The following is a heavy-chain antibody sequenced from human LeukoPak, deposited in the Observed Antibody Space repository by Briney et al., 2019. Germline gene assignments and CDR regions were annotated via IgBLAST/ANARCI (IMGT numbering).Heavy chain of an antibody. CDR1: GGSITSSIRC. D-gene: IGHD5-24*01. J-gene: IGHJ5*01. CDR2: IYSREST. CDR3: ARTGARSYSWFDS. V-gene: IGHV4-61*02. Sequence: PSEALSLTCTVSGGSITSSIRCGTCIRQPGGKGLGCHGPIYSRESTNYNPSLKRRVTISVDTSKIQFSLNLSSVTAADTALYNCARTGARSYSWFDSWGGGTVVTVSS.